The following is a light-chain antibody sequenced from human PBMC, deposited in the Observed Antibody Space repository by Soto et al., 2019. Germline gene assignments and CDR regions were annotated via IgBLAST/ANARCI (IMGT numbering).Light chain of an antibody. Sequence: EIVLTQSPGTLSLSPGERATLSCRASQSITGTFLAWYQQKPGQAPRLLIYGASSRATGIPDRFSGSGSERDFTLTISRLEPEDFAVYFCQQYGRSPLMYTFGQGTKLEIK. CDR3: QQYGRSPLMYT. V-gene: IGKV3-20*01. CDR2: GAS. J-gene: IGKJ2*01. CDR1: QSITGTF.